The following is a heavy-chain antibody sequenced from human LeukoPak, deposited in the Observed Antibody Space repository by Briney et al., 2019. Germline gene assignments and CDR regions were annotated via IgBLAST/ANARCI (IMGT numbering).Heavy chain of an antibody. V-gene: IGHV4-61*02. Sequence: SETLSLTCTVSGGSISSGSYYWSWIRQPAGKGLEWIGRIYTSGSTNYNPSLKSRVTISADTSKNQFSLKLSSVTAADTAVYFCARGGPYDFWSGYIFDYWGQGTLVTVSS. CDR3: ARGGPYDFWSGYIFDY. J-gene: IGHJ4*02. CDR1: GGSISSGSYY. D-gene: IGHD3-3*01. CDR2: IYTSGST.